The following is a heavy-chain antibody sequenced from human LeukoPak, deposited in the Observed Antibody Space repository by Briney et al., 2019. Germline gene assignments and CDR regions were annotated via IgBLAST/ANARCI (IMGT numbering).Heavy chain of an antibody. CDR2: IYYSGST. D-gene: IGHD3-10*01. V-gene: IGHV4-59*08. J-gene: IGHJ4*02. CDR3: AIHGSGSWS. Sequence: TSETLSLTCTVSGGSISSYYWSWIRQPPGKGPEWIGYIYYSGSTNYNPSLKSRVTISVDTSKNQFSLKLSSVTAADTAVYYCAIHGSGSWSWGQGTLVTVSS. CDR1: GGSISSYY.